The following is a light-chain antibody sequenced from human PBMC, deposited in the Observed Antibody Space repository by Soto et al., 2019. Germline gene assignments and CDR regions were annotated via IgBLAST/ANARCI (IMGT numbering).Light chain of an antibody. CDR2: INN. V-gene: IGLV1-44*01. J-gene: IGLJ2*01. CDR3: AAWDDSLNGPV. Sequence: QAVVTQPPSASGTPGQSVTISCSGSTSNIRGNTVNWYQQVPGMAPRLLIYINNQRPSGVPDRFSSSKSGTSASLAISGLQSEDEADYYCAAWDDSLNGPVFGGGTKLTVL. CDR1: TSNIRGNT.